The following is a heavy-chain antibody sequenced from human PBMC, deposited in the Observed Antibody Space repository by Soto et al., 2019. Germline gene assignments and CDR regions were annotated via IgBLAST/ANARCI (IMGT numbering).Heavy chain of an antibody. CDR1: GGSISSGGYY. D-gene: IGHD2-15*01. CDR3: ARAGYCSGGSCYSLYYFDY. Sequence: QVQLQESGPGLVKPSQTLSLTCTVSGGSISSGGYYWSWIRQHPGKGLEGVGYIYYSGSTSYNPSLKSRVTISVDTSKNQFSLKLSSVTAADTAVYYCARAGYCSGGSCYSLYYFDYWGQGTLVTVSS. J-gene: IGHJ4*02. V-gene: IGHV4-31*03. CDR2: IYYSGST.